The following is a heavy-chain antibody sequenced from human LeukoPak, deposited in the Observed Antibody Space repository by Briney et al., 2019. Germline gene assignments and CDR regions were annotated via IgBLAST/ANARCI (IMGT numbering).Heavy chain of an antibody. CDR1: GFTFSSYA. Sequence: QAGGSLRLSCAASGFTFSSYAMSWVRQAPGKGLEWVSAISGSGGSTYYAGSVKGRFTISRDNSKSTLYLQMNSLRAEDTAVYYRAKGFYSFTYYYGMDVWGQGTTVTVSS. CDR2: ISGSGGST. V-gene: IGHV3-23*01. J-gene: IGHJ6*02. CDR3: AKGFYSFTYYYGMDV. D-gene: IGHD2-2*02.